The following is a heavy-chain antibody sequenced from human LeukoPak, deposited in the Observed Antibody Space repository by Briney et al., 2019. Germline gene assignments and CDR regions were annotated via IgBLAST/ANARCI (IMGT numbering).Heavy chain of an antibody. D-gene: IGHD3-10*01. CDR2: IYHSGST. V-gene: IGHV4-39*07. J-gene: IGHJ4*02. CDR1: GGSIRSSSYY. CDR3: ATRLLRFGELLSAHDY. Sequence: SETLSLTCTVSGGSIRSSSYYWGWIRQPPGKGLEWIGSIYHSGSTYYNPSLKSRVTISVDTSKNQFSLKLSSVTAADTAVYYCATRLLRFGELLSAHDYWGQGTLVTVSS.